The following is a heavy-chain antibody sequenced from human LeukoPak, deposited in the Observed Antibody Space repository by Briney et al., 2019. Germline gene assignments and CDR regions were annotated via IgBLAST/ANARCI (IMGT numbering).Heavy chain of an antibody. Sequence: SETLSLTCIVSGGSISSSNYYWGWIRQSPGKGLEWIGRIYSRGSTYYNPSLKSRVIVSSDMSKNQFSLMLNSVTAADTAVYYCARGGYYYDSRLDYWGQGTLVTVSS. CDR2: IYSRGST. V-gene: IGHV4-39*07. CDR3: ARGGYYYDSRLDY. D-gene: IGHD3-22*01. J-gene: IGHJ4*02. CDR1: GGSISSSNYY.